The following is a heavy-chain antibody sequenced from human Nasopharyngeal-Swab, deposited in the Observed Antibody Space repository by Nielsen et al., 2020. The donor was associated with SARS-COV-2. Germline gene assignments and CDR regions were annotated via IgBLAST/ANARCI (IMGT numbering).Heavy chain of an antibody. CDR2: IYYSGST. J-gene: IGHJ4*02. V-gene: IGHV4-39*02. Sequence: SETLSLTCTLSGASTSSSSYYWGWSRQPPGKGLEWIGSIYYSGSTYYNPSPKSPVTISVATSKNQFSLKLSSVTAADTAVYYCARETGGYSSGWYGYWGQGTLVTVSS. CDR1: GASTSSSSYY. D-gene: IGHD6-19*01. CDR3: ARETGGYSSGWYGY.